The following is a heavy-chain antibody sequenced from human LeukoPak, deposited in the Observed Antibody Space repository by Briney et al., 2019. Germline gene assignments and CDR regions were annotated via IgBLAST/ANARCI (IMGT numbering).Heavy chain of an antibody. CDR2: INHSGST. J-gene: IGHJ4*02. CDR3: ARGGSRLTTAGDLDY. D-gene: IGHD1-26*01. V-gene: IGHV4-34*01. Sequence: SETLSLTCAVYGGSFSGYYWSWIRQPPGKGLEWIGEINHSGSTNYNLSLKSRVTISVDTSRNQFSLRLSSVTAADTAVYYCARGGSRLTTAGDLDYWGQGTLVTVSS. CDR1: GGSFSGYY.